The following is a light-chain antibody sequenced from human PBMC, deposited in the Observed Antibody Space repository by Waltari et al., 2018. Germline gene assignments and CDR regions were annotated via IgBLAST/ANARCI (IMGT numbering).Light chain of an antibody. V-gene: IGKV3-11*01. Sequence: EIVLPQSPATLSCSPGEIPTLPCRASQSVSSYLAWYQQKPGQAPRLLIYDASNRATGIPARFSGSGSGTDFTLTISSLEPEDFAVYYCQQRSNWPYTFGQGTKLEIK. CDR1: QSVSSY. J-gene: IGKJ2*01. CDR3: QQRSNWPYT. CDR2: DAS.